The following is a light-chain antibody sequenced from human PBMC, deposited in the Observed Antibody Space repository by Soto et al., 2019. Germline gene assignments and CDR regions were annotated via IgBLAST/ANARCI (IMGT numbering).Light chain of an antibody. Sequence: DIVMTQSPDSLAVSLGERATINCKSSQSILYSNNKNYLAWYQQKPGQPPMLRIYWASTRESGVPDRVSGSGSGTDFTLTILSLQDEDVAVYYCQQYYNTPQNFGQGTKVEIK. CDR1: QSILYSNNKNY. CDR3: QQYYNTPQN. V-gene: IGKV4-1*01. CDR2: WAS. J-gene: IGKJ1*01.